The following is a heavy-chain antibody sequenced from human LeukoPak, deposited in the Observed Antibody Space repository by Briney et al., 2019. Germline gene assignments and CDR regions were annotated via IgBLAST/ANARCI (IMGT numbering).Heavy chain of an antibody. CDR2: IHYSGNT. Sequence: SETLSLTCTVSGASVTTYYWSWIRQPPGKGLESIAYIHYSGNTNYNPSLKSRVTMAIDTSKSQISLNLTSVTAADTAVYYCARVRGASYIDSWGQGTLVTVSS. CDR1: GASVTTYY. D-gene: IGHD1-26*01. CDR3: ARVRGASYIDS. J-gene: IGHJ4*02. V-gene: IGHV4-59*02.